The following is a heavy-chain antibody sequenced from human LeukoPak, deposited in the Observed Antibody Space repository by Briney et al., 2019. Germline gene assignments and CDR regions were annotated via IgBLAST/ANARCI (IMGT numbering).Heavy chain of an antibody. Sequence: GGSLRLSCAASGFTFSSNSMNWVRQAPGKGLEWVSYISSSSSTIHYADSVRGRFTISRDNAKNSLYLQMNSLRAEDTAVYYCASLVAWGQGTLVTVSS. CDR1: GFTFSSNS. CDR2: ISSSSSTI. V-gene: IGHV3-48*04. CDR3: ASLVA. J-gene: IGHJ5*02.